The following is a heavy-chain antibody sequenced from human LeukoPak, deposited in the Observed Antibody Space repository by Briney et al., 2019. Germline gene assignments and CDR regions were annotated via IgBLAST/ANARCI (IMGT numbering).Heavy chain of an antibody. CDR2: IYYISNT. D-gene: IGHD6-19*01. CDR3: ATTGYSSGWYLGY. V-gene: IGHV4-61*08. CDR1: GGSVGSAGYY. Sequence: SETLSLTCTVSGGSVGSAGYYWSWIRQPPGGGLEWIGYIYYISNTNYNPSLKSRVTISVDTSKNQFSLKLSSVTAADTAVYYCATTGYSSGWYLGYWGQGTLVTVSS. J-gene: IGHJ4*02.